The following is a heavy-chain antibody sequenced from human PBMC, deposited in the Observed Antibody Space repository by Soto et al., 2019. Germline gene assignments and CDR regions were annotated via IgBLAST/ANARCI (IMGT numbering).Heavy chain of an antibody. CDR2: IIPIFGTA. CDR1: GGTFSSYA. D-gene: IGHD2-15*01. V-gene: IGHV1-69*13. J-gene: IGHJ5*02. Sequence: RASVKVSCKASGGTFSSYAISWVRQAPGQGLEWMGGIIPIFGTANYAQKFQGRVTITADEATSTAYMELSSLRSEDTAVYYCARENPDIVVVVAATNNWFDPWGQGTLVTVSS. CDR3: ARENPDIVVVVAATNNWFDP.